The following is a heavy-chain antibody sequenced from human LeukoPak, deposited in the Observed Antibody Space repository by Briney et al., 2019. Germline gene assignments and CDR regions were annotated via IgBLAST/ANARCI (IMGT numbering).Heavy chain of an antibody. J-gene: IGHJ5*02. V-gene: IGHV4-39*07. CDR3: ARRRMGYCSGGSCYSSGNNWFDP. D-gene: IGHD2-15*01. Sequence: RSSETLSLTCTVSGDSISSSSYYWGWIRQPPGKGLEWIGSIYYSGSTYYNPSLKSRVTISVDTSKNQFSLKLSSVTAADTAVYYCARRRMGYCSGGSCYSSGNNWFDPWGQGTLVTVSS. CDR1: GDSISSSSYY. CDR2: IYYSGST.